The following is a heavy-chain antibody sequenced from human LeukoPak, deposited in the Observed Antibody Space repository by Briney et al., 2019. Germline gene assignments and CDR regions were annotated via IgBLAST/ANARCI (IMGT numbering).Heavy chain of an antibody. CDR1: GLTFSSSW. J-gene: IGHJ4*02. V-gene: IGHV3-7*01. Sequence: GGSLRLSCAVSGLTFSSSWMGWVRQAPGKGLEWVASINPDGNRKYSADSVKGRFTISRDNAENSLYLQMNSLRVEDTAFYYCARDLAYSRLDYWGQGMLVTVSS. CDR3: ARDLAYSRLDY. CDR2: INPDGNRK. D-gene: IGHD5-18*01.